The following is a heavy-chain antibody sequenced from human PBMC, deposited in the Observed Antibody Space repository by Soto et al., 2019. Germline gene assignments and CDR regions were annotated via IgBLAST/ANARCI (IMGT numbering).Heavy chain of an antibody. D-gene: IGHD3-10*01. J-gene: IGHJ4*02. CDR2: ISSSSSYI. Sequence: EVQLVESGGGLVKPGGSLRLSCAASGFTFSSYSMNWVRQAPGKGLEWVSSISSSSSYIYYADSVKGRFTISRDNAKNSLYLQMNSLRAGDTAVYYCARHGSGRYYNGIDYWGQGTLVTVSS. CDR3: ARHGSGRYYNGIDY. CDR1: GFTFSSYS. V-gene: IGHV3-21*01.